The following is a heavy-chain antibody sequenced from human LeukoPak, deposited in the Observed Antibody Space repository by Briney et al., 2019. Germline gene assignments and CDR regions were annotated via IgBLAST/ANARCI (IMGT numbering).Heavy chain of an antibody. Sequence: PGGSLRLSCVASGFTFSSYAMSWVRQAPGKGLEWVSAISGSGGSTYYADSVKGRFTISRDNSKNTLYLQMNSLRAEDTAVYYCAKDYYGSGSHTDYYYYGMDVWGKGSTVTVSS. J-gene: IGHJ6*04. D-gene: IGHD3-10*01. CDR1: GFTFSSYA. CDR3: AKDYYGSGSHTDYYYYGMDV. CDR2: ISGSGGST. V-gene: IGHV3-23*01.